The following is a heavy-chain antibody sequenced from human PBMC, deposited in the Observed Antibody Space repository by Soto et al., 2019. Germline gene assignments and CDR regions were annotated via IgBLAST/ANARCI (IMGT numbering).Heavy chain of an antibody. CDR3: ARDTPYCSVGSCLFDY. CDR2: IIPIFGTA. D-gene: IGHD2-15*01. V-gene: IGHV1-69*06. J-gene: IGHJ4*02. Sequence: SVKVSCKASGGTFSSYAISWVRQAPGQGLEWMGGIIPIFGTANYAQKFQGRVTITADKSATTAYMELSSLRSEDTAVYYCARDTPYCSVGSCLFDYWGQGTLVTVSS. CDR1: GGTFSSYA.